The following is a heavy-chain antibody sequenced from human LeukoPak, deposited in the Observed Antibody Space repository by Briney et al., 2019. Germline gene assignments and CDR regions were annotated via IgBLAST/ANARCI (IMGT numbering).Heavy chain of an antibody. CDR2: VDLLGRT. V-gene: IGHV4-4*02. Sequence: SGTLSLTCGVSGGSISNTNWWTWVRQPPGKGLEWIGEVDLLGRTNYNPSLKSRVAISVDKSETHISLWLTSVTAADTAVYYCAREGGPYRPLDYSGQGTLVTVSS. CDR3: AREGGPYRPLDY. CDR1: GGSISNTNW. J-gene: IGHJ4*02.